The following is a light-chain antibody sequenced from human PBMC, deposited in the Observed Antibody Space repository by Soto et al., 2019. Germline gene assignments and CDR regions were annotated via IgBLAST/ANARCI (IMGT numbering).Light chain of an antibody. Sequence: QSVLTQQPSVSGAPGQRVTISCTGSSSNIGAGYDVHWYQQLPGTAPKLLIYGNSNRPSGVPDRFSGSKSGTSASLAITGLQAEDEADYYCQSYDSSLRVVFGGGTKLPVL. CDR3: QSYDSSLRVV. J-gene: IGLJ2*01. CDR2: GNS. V-gene: IGLV1-40*01. CDR1: SSNIGAGYD.